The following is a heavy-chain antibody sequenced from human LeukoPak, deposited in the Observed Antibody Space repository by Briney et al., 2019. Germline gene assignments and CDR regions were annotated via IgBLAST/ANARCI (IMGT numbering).Heavy chain of an antibody. V-gene: IGHV1-8*01. CDR3: ARARVWDYYDSSGYHNGAFDI. CDR1: GYTFTSYD. Sequence: WASVKVSCKASGYTFTSYDINWVRQATGQGLEWMGWMNPNSGNTGYAQKFQGRVTITRNTSISTAYMELSSLKSEDTAVYYCARARVWDYYDSSGYHNGAFDIWGQGTMVTVSS. D-gene: IGHD3-22*01. CDR2: MNPNSGNT. J-gene: IGHJ3*02.